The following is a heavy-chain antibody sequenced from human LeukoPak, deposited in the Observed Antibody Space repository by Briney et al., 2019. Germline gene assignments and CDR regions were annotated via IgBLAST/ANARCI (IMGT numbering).Heavy chain of an antibody. D-gene: IGHD5-18*01. CDR3: ARDTAMAEYYYYYMDV. V-gene: IGHV3-23*01. CDR2: IGGDVRT. J-gene: IGHJ6*03. CDR1: GFTFSSNA. Sequence: GGSLRLSCEASGFTFSSNAMSWVRQAPGKGLEWVSGIGGDVRTHYADSVKGRFTISRDNSKNTLYLQMNSLRAEDTAVYYCARDTAMAEYYYYYMDVWGKGTTVTVSS.